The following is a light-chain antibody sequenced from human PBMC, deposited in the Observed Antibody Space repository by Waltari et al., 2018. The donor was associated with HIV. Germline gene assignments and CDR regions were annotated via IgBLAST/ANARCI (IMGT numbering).Light chain of an antibody. J-gene: IGLJ3*02. Sequence: QPTLTRPPSISGAPGQRSTIPCPGDMSNLGAGSDVPRCQQSPGTAPRLLIYHNNNRPSGVPDRFSGSKSGSSASLAITGLQTEDEADYYCQSYDGSLCGLWVFGGGTKLTVL. CDR2: HNN. CDR1: MSNLGAGSD. V-gene: IGLV1-40*01. CDR3: QSYDGSLCGLWV.